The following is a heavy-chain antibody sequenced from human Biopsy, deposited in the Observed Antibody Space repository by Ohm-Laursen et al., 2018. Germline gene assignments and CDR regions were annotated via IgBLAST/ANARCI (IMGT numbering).Heavy chain of an antibody. J-gene: IGHJ4*02. Sequence: GSSVKVSCKAPTGTFNSYGIIWVRQAPGQGLEWMGRIIPILRTTAYAQTFLGRVTITADSPTSTVDMELTSPTSDDPAVYFCAREAIGYQLPCDDWGQGTLVTVSS. CDR3: AREAIGYQLPCDD. V-gene: IGHV1-69*11. D-gene: IGHD2-2*01. CDR2: IIPILRTT. CDR1: TGTFNSYG.